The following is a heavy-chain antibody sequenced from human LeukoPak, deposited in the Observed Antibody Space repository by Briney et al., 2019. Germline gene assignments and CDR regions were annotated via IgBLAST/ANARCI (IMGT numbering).Heavy chain of an antibody. V-gene: IGHV3-74*01. J-gene: IGHJ4*02. D-gene: IGHD6-25*01. Sequence: GGSLRLSCVASGFTFSNYWMLWVRQAPGKGLMWVSLISTDGKSTRYAESVKGRFTISKDSSKTILYLQMNSLRAEDAAVYFCAKGSAAGRPYYFDYWGQGTLVTVSS. CDR2: ISTDGKST. CDR3: AKGSAAGRPYYFDY. CDR1: GFTFSNYW.